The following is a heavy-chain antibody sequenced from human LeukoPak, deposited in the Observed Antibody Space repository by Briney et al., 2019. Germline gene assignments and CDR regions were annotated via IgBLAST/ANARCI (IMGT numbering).Heavy chain of an antibody. V-gene: IGHV3-23*01. CDR2: ISAGTVST. D-gene: IGHD5-18*01. Sequence: PGGSLRLSCAASGFNFNNFALTWVRQAPGKGLEWVSSISAGTVSTYYADSVKGRFTISRDNAKNSLYLQMNSLRAEDTAVYYCAREIGGYSYGWLPNSEFGYYYGMDVWGQGTTVTVSS. CDR1: GFNFNNFA. J-gene: IGHJ6*02. CDR3: AREIGGYSYGWLPNSEFGYYYGMDV.